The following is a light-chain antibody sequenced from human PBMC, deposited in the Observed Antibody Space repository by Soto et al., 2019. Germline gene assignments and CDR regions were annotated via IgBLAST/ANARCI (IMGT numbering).Light chain of an antibody. V-gene: IGKV1-5*03. CDR2: KAS. J-gene: IGKJ4*01. CDR1: RNVGDW. Sequence: DKQLTQSPSTLSASIGDRVTITCRASRNVGDWLAWFQQKPGKAPKLLIYKASTLESGVPSRFRGTASGTEFTLTIRSLPTDDYASYYCQEHGTYPLTFGGGTKVDIK. CDR3: QEHGTYPLT.